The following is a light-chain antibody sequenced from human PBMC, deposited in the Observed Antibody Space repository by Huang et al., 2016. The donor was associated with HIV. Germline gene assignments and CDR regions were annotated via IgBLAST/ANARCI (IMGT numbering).Light chain of an antibody. V-gene: IGKV2-28*01. CDR3: KQALQTPRT. Sequence: DIVMTQSPLSLSVTPGEPASISCRSSQSLLHRNGNNYLDWYLQKPGQSPQLLIYVASSRASGIPDRVNASGSGRDFALKIRSVEAGNVGVYYCKQALQTPRTFGGGTKVEVK. CDR2: VAS. J-gene: IGKJ4*01. CDR1: QSLLHRNGNNY.